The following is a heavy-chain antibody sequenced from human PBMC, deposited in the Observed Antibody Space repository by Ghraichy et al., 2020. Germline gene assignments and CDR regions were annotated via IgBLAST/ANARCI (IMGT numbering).Heavy chain of an antibody. D-gene: IGHD2-15*01. J-gene: IGHJ6*02. CDR2: IYYSGST. CDR1: GDSISTYY. V-gene: IGHV4-59*01. CDR3: AREGVVAATNSGMDV. Sequence: SETLSLNCTVSGDSISTYYWSWIRQPPGKGLEWIGYIYYSGSTNYNPSLKSRATTSVDTSKNQFSLKLTSVTAADTAVYYCAREGVVAATNSGMDVWGQGTTVTVSS.